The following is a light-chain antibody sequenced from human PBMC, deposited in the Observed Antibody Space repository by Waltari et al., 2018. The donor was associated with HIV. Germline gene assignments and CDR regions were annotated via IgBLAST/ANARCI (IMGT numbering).Light chain of an antibody. CDR3: VAWDDSLSGPV. V-gene: IGLV1-47*01. Sequence: QSVLTQSPSASGTPGQRVTIPCSGSSSHIGSNDVHWYQHLPGTATKLLIYRNNQRPSGVPDRFSGSKSGTSVSLAISGLRSEDEADYYCVAWDDSLSGPVFGGGTKLTVL. CDR2: RNN. CDR1: SSHIGSND. J-gene: IGLJ3*02.